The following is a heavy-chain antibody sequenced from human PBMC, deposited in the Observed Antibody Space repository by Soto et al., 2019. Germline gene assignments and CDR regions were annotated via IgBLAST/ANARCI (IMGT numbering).Heavy chain of an antibody. J-gene: IGHJ6*02. Sequence: GGSLRLSCAASGFTFSSYSMNWVRQAPGKGLEWVSYISSSSSTIYYADSVKGRFTISRDNAKNSLYLQMNSLRDEDTAVYYCARDLIPMVYAINRGLYYYGMDVWGQGTTVTVSS. D-gene: IGHD2-8*01. CDR1: GFTFSSYS. CDR3: ARDLIPMVYAINRGLYYYGMDV. V-gene: IGHV3-48*02. CDR2: ISSSSSTI.